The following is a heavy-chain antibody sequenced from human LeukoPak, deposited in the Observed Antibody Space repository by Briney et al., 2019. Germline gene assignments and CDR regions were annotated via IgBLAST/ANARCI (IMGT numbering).Heavy chain of an antibody. J-gene: IGHJ4*02. V-gene: IGHV1-2*06. CDR1: GYTFTCYY. Sequence: ASVKVSCKASGYTFTCYYMHWVRQAPGQGLEWMGRINPNSGGTNYAQKFQGRVTMTRDTSISTAYMELSRLRSEDTALYYCARTWATTYYYGSGTYFDFWGQGTLVTVSS. D-gene: IGHD3-10*01. CDR3: ARTWATTYYYGSGTYFDF. CDR2: INPNSGGT.